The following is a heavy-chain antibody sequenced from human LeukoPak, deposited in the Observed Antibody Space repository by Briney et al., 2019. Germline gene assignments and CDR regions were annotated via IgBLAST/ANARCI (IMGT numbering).Heavy chain of an antibody. CDR3: AKDLQYYYDSSGWFQH. V-gene: IGHV3-9*01. D-gene: IGHD3-22*01. CDR1: GFTFDDYA. J-gene: IGHJ1*01. Sequence: GGSLRLSCAASGFTFDDYAMTWVRQAPGKGLEWVPGISWNSGSIGYADSVKGRFTISRDNAKNSLYLQMNSLRAEDTALYYCAKDLQYYYDSSGWFQHWGQGTLVTVSS. CDR2: ISWNSGSI.